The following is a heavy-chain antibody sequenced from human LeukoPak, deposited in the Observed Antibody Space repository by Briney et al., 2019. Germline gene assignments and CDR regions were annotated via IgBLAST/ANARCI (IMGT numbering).Heavy chain of an antibody. J-gene: IGHJ3*02. V-gene: IGHV6-1*01. CDR3: ARKYSSTWYDALDI. CDR1: GDTVSSNSAA. Sequence: SQTLSLTCAISGDTVSSNSAAWNWIMQSPSRGLEWLGRTYYRSKWYTDYAISVKSRITINPDTSKNQFSLQLNSVTPDDTAVYYCARKYSSTWYDALDIWGQGTMVTVAS. CDR2: TYYRSKWYT. D-gene: IGHD2/OR15-2a*01.